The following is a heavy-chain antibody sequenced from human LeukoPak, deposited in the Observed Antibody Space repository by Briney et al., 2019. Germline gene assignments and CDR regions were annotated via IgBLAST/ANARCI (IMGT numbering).Heavy chain of an antibody. Sequence: PGGSLRLSCAASGFTFSSYWMHWVRQAPGKGLVWVSRINSDGSSTSYADSVKGRFTISRDNAKNTLYLQMNSLRAEDTAVYCCAREHGRDSGVRGVIITSNWFDPWGQGTLVTVSS. CDR1: GFTFSSYW. CDR2: INSDGSST. V-gene: IGHV3-74*01. D-gene: IGHD3-10*01. CDR3: AREHGRDSGVRGVIITSNWFDP. J-gene: IGHJ5*02.